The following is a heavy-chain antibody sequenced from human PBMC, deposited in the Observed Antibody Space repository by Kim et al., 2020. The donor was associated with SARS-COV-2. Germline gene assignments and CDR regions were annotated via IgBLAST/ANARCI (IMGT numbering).Heavy chain of an antibody. CDR2: GTS. D-gene: IGHD3-3*01. CDR3: VTELSGAFHI. J-gene: IGHJ3*02. V-gene: IGHV3-15*01. Sequence: GTSDHAAPVKGRFSISRDDSKSTLDLQMNSLKLEDTAVYYCVTELSGAFHIWGQGTLVTVSS.